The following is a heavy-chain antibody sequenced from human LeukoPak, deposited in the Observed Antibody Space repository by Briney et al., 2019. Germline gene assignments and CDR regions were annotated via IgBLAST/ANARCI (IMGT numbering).Heavy chain of an antibody. V-gene: IGHV4-61*01. J-gene: IGHJ4*02. D-gene: IGHD5-24*01. Sequence: PSETLSLTCTVSGGSISSSSYYWGWIRQPPGKGLEWIGYIYYSGSTNYNPSLKSRVTISVDTSKNQFSLKLSSVTAADTAVYYCARETDSYNYRSYFDYWGQGTLVTVSS. CDR3: ARETDSYNYRSYFDY. CDR2: IYYSGST. CDR1: GGSISSSSYY.